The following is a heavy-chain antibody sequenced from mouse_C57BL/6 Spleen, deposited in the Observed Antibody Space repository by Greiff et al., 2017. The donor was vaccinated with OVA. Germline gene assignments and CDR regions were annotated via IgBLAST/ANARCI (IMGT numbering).Heavy chain of an antibody. CDR2: IYPSDSET. J-gene: IGHJ2*01. CDR1: GYTFTSYW. D-gene: IGHD1-1*01. CDR3: ARKGYYGSSYDFFDY. Sequence: QVQLQQSGAELVRPGSSVKLSCKASGYTFTSYWMDWVKQRPGQGLEWIGNIYPSDSETHYNQKFKDKATLTVDKSSSTAYMQLSSLTSEDSAVYYCARKGYYGSSYDFFDYWGQGTTLTVSS. V-gene: IGHV1-61*01.